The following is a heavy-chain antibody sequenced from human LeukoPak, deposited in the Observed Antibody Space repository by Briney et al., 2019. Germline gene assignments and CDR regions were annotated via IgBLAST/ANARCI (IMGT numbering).Heavy chain of an antibody. Sequence: SETLSLTCAVYGGSFSGYYWSWIRQPPGKGLEWIGEINHSGSTNYNPSLKSRVTISVDTSKNQFSLKLSSVTAADTAVYYCARDHPYDILLGDAFDIWGQGTMVTVSS. CDR3: ARDHPYDILLGDAFDI. CDR2: INHSGST. J-gene: IGHJ3*02. CDR1: GGSFSGYY. D-gene: IGHD3-9*01. V-gene: IGHV4-34*01.